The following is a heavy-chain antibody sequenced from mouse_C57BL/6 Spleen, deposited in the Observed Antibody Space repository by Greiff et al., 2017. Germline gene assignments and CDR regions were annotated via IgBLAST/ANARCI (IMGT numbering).Heavy chain of an antibody. CDR3: ARWRQLRPYYFDY. CDR1: GYTFTSYW. Sequence: QVQLQQPGAELVMPGASVKLSCKASGYTFTSYWMHWVKQRPGQGLEWIGEIDPSDSYTNYNQKFKGKSTLTVDKSSSTAYMQLSSLTAEDSAVYYCARWRQLRPYYFDYWGKGTTLTVSS. J-gene: IGHJ2*01. V-gene: IGHV1-69*01. CDR2: IDPSDSYT. D-gene: IGHD3-2*02.